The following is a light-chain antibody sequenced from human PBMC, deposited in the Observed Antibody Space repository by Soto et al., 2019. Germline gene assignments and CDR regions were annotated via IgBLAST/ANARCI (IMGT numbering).Light chain of an antibody. CDR1: QSVSSN. CDR3: HHYDTSLSYS. J-gene: IGKJ2*03. V-gene: IGKV3D-15*01. CDR2: GAS. Sequence: EIVMTQSPATLSVSPGERATLSCRASQSVSSNLAWYQHKPGLAPRLLVFGASRRATGIPDRFSGSGSGTDFTLTISRLEPEDFAVYYCHHYDTSLSYSFGQGTKVDIK.